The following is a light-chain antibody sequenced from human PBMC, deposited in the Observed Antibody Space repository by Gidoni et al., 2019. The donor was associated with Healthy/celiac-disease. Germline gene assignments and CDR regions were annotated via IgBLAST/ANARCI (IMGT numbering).Light chain of an antibody. CDR3: QQSYSTPET. V-gene: IGKV1-39*01. Sequence: DIQMPPSPSSLSASVGDRVTIPCRASQSSSRDLNWYQQKPGKAPKLLIYAASSLRSGVPSRFSGSGSGTDFTLTISSLQTEDFATDYCQQSYSTPETFGQGTKVEIK. CDR2: AAS. J-gene: IGKJ1*01. CDR1: QSSSRD.